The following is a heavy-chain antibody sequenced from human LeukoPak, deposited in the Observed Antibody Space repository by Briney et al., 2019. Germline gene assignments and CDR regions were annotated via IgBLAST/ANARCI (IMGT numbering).Heavy chain of an antibody. CDR2: FDPEDGET. V-gene: IGHV1-24*01. CDR1: GYTLTELS. Sequence: ASVKVSCKVSGYTLTELSMHWVRQAPGKGLEWMGGFDPEDGETIYAQKFQGRATMTEDTSTDTAYMELSSLRSEDTAVYYCATGPRSVWDYFDYWGQGTLVTVSS. J-gene: IGHJ4*02. CDR3: ATGPRSVWDYFDY. D-gene: IGHD2-8*01.